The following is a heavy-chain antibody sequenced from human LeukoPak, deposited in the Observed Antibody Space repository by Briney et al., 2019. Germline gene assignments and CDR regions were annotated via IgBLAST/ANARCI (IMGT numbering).Heavy chain of an antibody. CDR2: INAGNGNT. V-gene: IGHV1-3*01. J-gene: IGHJ6*02. Sequence: GASVKVSCKASGYTFTSYAMHWVRQAPGQRLEWMGWINAGNGNTKYAQKFQGRVTITRDTSATTAYMELRSLGSDDTAVYYCARGSYPYSHGMDVWGQGTTVTVSS. CDR3: ARGSYPYSHGMDV. CDR1: GYTFTSYA. D-gene: IGHD1-26*01.